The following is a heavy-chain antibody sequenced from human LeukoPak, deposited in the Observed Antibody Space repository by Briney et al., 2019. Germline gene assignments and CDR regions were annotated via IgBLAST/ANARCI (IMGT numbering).Heavy chain of an antibody. J-gene: IGHJ5*02. CDR3: ARASQDIVATIGWNWFDP. CDR1: GGSISSYY. CDR2: IYYSGST. V-gene: IGHV4-59*01. D-gene: IGHD5-12*01. Sequence: SETLSLTCTVSGGSISSYYWSWIRQPPGKGLEWIGYIYYSGSTNYNPSLKSRVTIPVDTSKNQFSLKLSSVTAADTAVYYCARASQDIVATIGWNWFDPWGQGTLVTVSS.